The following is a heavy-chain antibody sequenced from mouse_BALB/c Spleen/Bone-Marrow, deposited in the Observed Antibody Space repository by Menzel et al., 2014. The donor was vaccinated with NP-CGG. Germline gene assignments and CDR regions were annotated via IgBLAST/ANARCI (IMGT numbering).Heavy chain of an antibody. CDR1: GFTFTDYH. Sequence: EVKLMESGGGLVQPGGSLRLSCATSGFTFTDYHMNWVRQPPGKALEWLGFIRNKAYSYTTEYSASVKGRFTISRDNSQSILYLQMNTLRAEDSATYYCARDMGGLLFDYWGQGTTLAVSS. J-gene: IGHJ2*01. V-gene: IGHV7-3*02. CDR3: ARDMGGLLFDY. CDR2: IRNKAYSYTT. D-gene: IGHD2-3*01.